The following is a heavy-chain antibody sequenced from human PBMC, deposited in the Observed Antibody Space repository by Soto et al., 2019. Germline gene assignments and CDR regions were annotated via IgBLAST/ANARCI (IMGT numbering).Heavy chain of an antibody. CDR2: IVPIFGTA. V-gene: IGHV1-69*13. CDR3: ARDRKDRDGYNYLPFD. J-gene: IGHJ4*02. Sequence: SVKVSCKSSGDTFSSYAISWVRQAPGQGLEWMGGIVPIFGTARYAPKFQDRVTITADESTNTAYMELSSLRSQDTAVYYCARDRKDRDGYNYLPFDWGPGTVGTVSS. CDR1: GDTFSSYA. D-gene: IGHD5-12*01.